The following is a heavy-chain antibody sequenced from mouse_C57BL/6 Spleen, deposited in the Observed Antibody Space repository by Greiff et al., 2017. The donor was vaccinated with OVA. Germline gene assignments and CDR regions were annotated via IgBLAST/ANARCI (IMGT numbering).Heavy chain of an antibody. D-gene: IGHD1-1*01. Sequence: EVQLQQSGPELVKPGASVKISCKASGYTFTDYYMNWVKQSPGKSLEWIGDINPNNGGTSYNQKFKGKATLTVDKSSSTAYMELRSLTSEDSAVYYCARWGYYYGSRGFAYWGQGTLVTVSA. CDR3: ARWGYYYGSRGFAY. J-gene: IGHJ3*01. CDR2: INPNNGGT. V-gene: IGHV1-26*01. CDR1: GYTFTDYY.